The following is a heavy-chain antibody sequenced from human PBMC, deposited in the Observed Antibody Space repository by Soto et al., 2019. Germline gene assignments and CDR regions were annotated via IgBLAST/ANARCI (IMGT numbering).Heavy chain of an antibody. J-gene: IGHJ4*02. CDR2: ILYSGST. Sequence: QLQLQESGPGLVKPSETLSLNCIVSGGSITRNNHYWGWIRQSPGKGLEWIGSILYSGSTNYNPSLKSRVTLSVETSKNQFYLKMSSVTAADTALYYCARLGSSGWYQGSYFDYWGQGTLVTVSS. D-gene: IGHD6-19*01. CDR1: GGSITRNNHY. CDR3: ARLGSSGWYQGSYFDY. V-gene: IGHV4-39*01.